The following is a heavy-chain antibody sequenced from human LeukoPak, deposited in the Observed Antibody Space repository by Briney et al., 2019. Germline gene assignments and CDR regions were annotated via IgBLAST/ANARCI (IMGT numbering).Heavy chain of an antibody. CDR2: ISYDGFHK. CDR1: GFTFNFYA. V-gene: IGHV3-30*18. J-gene: IGHJ4*02. CDR3: AKDGGDYFGSGNYDASVPDY. D-gene: IGHD3-10*01. Sequence: GKSLRLSCAASGFTFNFYATHWVRQAPGKGLEWVAFISYDGFHKEYADSVKGRFTISRDDSMKTLFLQMNGLRPEDTAVYYCAKDGGDYFGSGNYDASVPDYWGQGTMVTVSS.